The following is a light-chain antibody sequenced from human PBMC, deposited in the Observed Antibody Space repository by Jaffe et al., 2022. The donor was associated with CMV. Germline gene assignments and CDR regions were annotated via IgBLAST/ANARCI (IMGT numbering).Light chain of an antibody. CDR3: QQYYNTPRT. J-gene: IGKJ1*01. CDR2: WAS. V-gene: IGKV4-1*01. CDR1: QSLSYSSNYKNY. Sequence: DIVMTQSPDSLAVSLGERATINCKSSQSLSYSSNYKNYLAWYQQKPGQPPKLLIYWASARESGVPDRFSGGGSGTDFTLTISSLQAEDVAVYYCQQYYNTPRTFGQGTKVEIK.